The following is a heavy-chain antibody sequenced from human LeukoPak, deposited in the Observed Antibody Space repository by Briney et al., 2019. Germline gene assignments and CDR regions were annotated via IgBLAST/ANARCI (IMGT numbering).Heavy chain of an antibody. CDR2: ISGSSSTK. V-gene: IGHV3-48*04. Sequence: GGSLRLSCADSGFTFSSYSMNWVRQAPGEGLEWVSYISGSSSTKYYADSVKGRFTISRDNAKSSLYLQINNVRAEGTAVYYCSRRYLGRAVASLDHWGQGTLVTVSS. CDR1: GFTFSSYS. CDR3: SRRYLGRAVASLDH. J-gene: IGHJ4*02. D-gene: IGHD6-19*01.